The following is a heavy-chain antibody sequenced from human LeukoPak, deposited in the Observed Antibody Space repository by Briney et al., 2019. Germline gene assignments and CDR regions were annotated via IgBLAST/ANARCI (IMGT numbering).Heavy chain of an antibody. J-gene: IGHJ4*02. Sequence: GASVKVSCKASGYNFNEYVLHWVRQAPGQGLEWMGWINPNRGGTNYAQKFQGRVDMTRETSTRTAYMALSGLIYDDTAVYYCARWDYRDNSGFFFLGGQGALVTVSS. V-gene: IGHV1-2*02. CDR2: INPNRGGT. D-gene: IGHD4-23*01. CDR1: GYNFNEYV. CDR3: ARWDYRDNSGFFFL.